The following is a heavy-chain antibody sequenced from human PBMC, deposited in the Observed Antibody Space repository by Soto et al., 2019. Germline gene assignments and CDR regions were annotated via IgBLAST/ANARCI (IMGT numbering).Heavy chain of an antibody. Sequence: EVQLLESGGGLVQPGGSLRLSCAASGFTFSSYAMSWVRQAPGKGLEWVSAISGSGGSTYYADSVKGRFTNSRDNSKNTLYLQMDSLRPEDTGVYYCAKGLEVRATVVDYWGQGTLVTVSS. CDR1: GFTFSSYA. J-gene: IGHJ4*02. CDR3: AKGLEVRATVVDY. D-gene: IGHD2-15*01. CDR2: ISGSGGST. V-gene: IGHV3-23*01.